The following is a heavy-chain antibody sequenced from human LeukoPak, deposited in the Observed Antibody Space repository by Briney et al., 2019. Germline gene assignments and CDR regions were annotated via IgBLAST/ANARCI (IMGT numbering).Heavy chain of an antibody. CDR3: ARGDYLIDY. CDR2: INHSGST. D-gene: IGHD2/OR15-2a*01. Sequence: SETLSLTCAVYGGSFSGYYWSWIRQPPGKGLEWIGEINHSGSTNYNPSLKSRVTISVDTSKNQFSLKLSSVTAADTAVYYCARGDYLIDYWGQGTLVTVSS. J-gene: IGHJ4*02. V-gene: IGHV4-34*01. CDR1: GGSFSGYY.